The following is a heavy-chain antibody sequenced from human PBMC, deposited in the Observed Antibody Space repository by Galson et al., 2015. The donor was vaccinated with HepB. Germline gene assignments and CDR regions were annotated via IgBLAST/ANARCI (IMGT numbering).Heavy chain of an antibody. CDR3: ARIFMTTHFYIHYAMDV. CDR2: IIPIFGTA. D-gene: IGHD4-11*01. V-gene: IGHV1-69*13. Sequence: SVKVSCKASGGTFSSYAISWVRQAPGQGLEWMGGIIPIFGTANYAQKFQGRVTITAGESTSPAYMERRSLKSEDTAVYYCARIFMTTHFYIHYAMDVWGQGTTVIVSS. CDR1: GGTFSSYA. J-gene: IGHJ6*02.